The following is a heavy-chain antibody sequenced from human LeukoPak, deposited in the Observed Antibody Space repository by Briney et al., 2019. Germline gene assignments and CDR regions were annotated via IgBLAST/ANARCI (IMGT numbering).Heavy chain of an antibody. V-gene: IGHV3-11*04. J-gene: IGHJ5*02. CDR1: GFTFSDYY. D-gene: IGHD1-26*01. CDR3: ARDTTPYCGSYYFDP. CDR2: ISSSGSTI. Sequence: PGGSLRLSCAASGFTFSDYYMSWIRQAPGKGLEWVSYISSSGSTIYYADSVKGIFTISRNNAKNSLYLQMNSLRAEDTAVYYCARDTTPYCGSYYFDPWGQGTLVTVSS.